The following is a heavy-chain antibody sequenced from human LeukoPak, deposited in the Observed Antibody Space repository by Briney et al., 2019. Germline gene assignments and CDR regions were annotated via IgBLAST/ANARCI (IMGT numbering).Heavy chain of an antibody. CDR3: ARESSGTYYLKQ. CDR2: ISIRGDST. Sequence: GALRLSCAASGFTFSYSYMNWSRQAPGNGPEWVSSISIRGDSTNYADSVKGRFTISRDNAKNSLYLQMNSLRAEDTAVYYCARESSGTYYLKQWGQGTLVTVYS. J-gene: IGHJ4*02. CDR1: GFTFSYSY. D-gene: IGHD1-26*01. V-gene: IGHV3-11*05.